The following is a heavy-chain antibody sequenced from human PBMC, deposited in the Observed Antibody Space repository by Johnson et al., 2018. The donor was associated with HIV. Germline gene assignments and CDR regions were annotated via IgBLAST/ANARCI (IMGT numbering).Heavy chain of an antibody. Sequence: EVQLVESGGGLVQPGGSLRLSCAASGFTFSSYDMHWVRQATGKGLEWVSAIGTAGDTYYPGSVKGRFTISRENAKNYLYLQMNSPRAEDTAVYYCARRAYYYDSSGYPDAFDIWGQGTMVTVSS. CDR2: IGTAGDT. J-gene: IGHJ3*02. V-gene: IGHV3-13*01. CDR3: ARRAYYYDSSGYPDAFDI. CDR1: GFTFSSYD. D-gene: IGHD3-22*01.